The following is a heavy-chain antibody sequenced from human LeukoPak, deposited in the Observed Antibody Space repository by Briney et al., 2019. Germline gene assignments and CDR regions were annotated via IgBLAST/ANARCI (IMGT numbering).Heavy chain of an antibody. CDR2: TYYSGST. J-gene: IGHJ4*02. D-gene: IGHD7-27*01. CDR1: GGSISSYY. Sequence: SETVSLTCTVSGGSISSYYWSWIRQPPGKGLEWIGYTYYSGSTNYNPSLKSRVTISVGTSKNQLSLKLSSVTAADTAGYYCARFSILGTIDYWGQGTLVTVSS. CDR3: ARFSILGTIDY. V-gene: IGHV4-59*01.